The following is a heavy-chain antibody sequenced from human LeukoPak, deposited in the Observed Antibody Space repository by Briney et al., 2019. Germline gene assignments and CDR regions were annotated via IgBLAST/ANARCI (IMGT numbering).Heavy chain of an antibody. D-gene: IGHD1-26*01. V-gene: IGHV3-21*01. J-gene: IGHJ6*02. CDR1: GFTFSSYT. CDR2: ISSSSSYI. CDR3: ARAGSGYYYGMDV. Sequence: GGSLRLSCAGSGFTFSSYTMNWVRQAPGKGLEWVSSISSSSSYIYYADSVKGRFTISRDNAKNSLYLQMNSLRAEDTAVYYCARAGSGYYYGMDVWGQGTTVTVSS.